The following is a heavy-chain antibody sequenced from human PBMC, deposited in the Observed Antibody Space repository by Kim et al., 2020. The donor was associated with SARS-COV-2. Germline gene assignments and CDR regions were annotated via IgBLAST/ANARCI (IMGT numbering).Heavy chain of an antibody. CDR2: INAGNGNT. CDR1: GYTFTSYA. CDR3: ARDSQDPLMGSYGDRTFDY. Sequence: ASVKVSCKASGYTFTSYAMHWVRQAPGQRLEWMGWINAGNGNTKYSQKFQGRVTITRDTSASTAYMELSSLRSEDTAVYYCARDSQDPLMGSYGDRTFDYWGQGTLVTVSS. J-gene: IGHJ4*02. V-gene: IGHV1-3*01. D-gene: IGHD5-18*01.